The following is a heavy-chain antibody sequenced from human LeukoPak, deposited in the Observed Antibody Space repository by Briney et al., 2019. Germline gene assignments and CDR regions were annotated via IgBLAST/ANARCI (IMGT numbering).Heavy chain of an antibody. V-gene: IGHV1-69*04. CDR2: ITPILGIA. J-gene: IGHJ4*02. D-gene: IGHD4-17*01. CDR3: ARSMTTVTTFDY. Sequence: SVKVSCKASGGTFSRYAISWVRQAPGQGLEWMGRITPILGIANYAQKFQGRVTITADKSTSTAYMELSSLRSEDTAVYYCARSMTTVTTFDYWGQGTLVTVSS. CDR1: GGTFSRYA.